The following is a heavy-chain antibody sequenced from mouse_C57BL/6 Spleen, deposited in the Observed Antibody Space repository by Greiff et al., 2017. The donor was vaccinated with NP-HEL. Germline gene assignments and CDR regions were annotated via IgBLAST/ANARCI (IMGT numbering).Heavy chain of an antibody. D-gene: IGHD1-1*02. J-gene: IGHJ2*01. CDR1: GYTFTSYW. CDR3: ARDYPGNYFDY. V-gene: IGHV1-61*01. Sequence: QVQLQQPGAELVRPGSSVKLSCKASGYTFTSYWMDWVKQRPGQGLEWIGNIYPSDSETHYNQKFKDKATLTVDKSSITAYMQLSSLTSEDSAVYYCARDYPGNYFDYWGQGTTLTVSS. CDR2: IYPSDSET.